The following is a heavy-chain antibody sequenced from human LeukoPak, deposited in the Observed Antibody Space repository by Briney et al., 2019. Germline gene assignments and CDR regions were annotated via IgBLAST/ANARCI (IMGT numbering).Heavy chain of an antibody. D-gene: IGHD3-22*01. CDR1: GFTFSSYG. CDR3: AKVYYDMGDNYFDY. CDR2: IRYDGSNK. Sequence: PGGSLRLSCAASGFTFSSYGMHWVRQAPGKGLEWVAFIRYDGSNKYYADSVKGRFTISRDNSKNTLYLQMNSLRAEDTAVYYCAKVYYDMGDNYFDYWGQGTLVTVSS. J-gene: IGHJ4*02. V-gene: IGHV3-30*02.